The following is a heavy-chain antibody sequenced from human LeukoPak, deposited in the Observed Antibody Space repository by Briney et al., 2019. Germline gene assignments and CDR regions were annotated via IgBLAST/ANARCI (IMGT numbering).Heavy chain of an antibody. CDR1: GFTVSSNY. J-gene: IGHJ3*02. V-gene: IGHV3-53*01. Sequence: TGGSLRLSCAASGFTVSSNYMSWVRQAPGKGLEWVSVIYSGGSTYYADSVKGRFTISRDNSKNTLSLQMNSLRAEDTAVYFCARYLNDAFDIWGQGTMVTVSS. CDR3: ARYLNDAFDI. CDR2: IYSGGST.